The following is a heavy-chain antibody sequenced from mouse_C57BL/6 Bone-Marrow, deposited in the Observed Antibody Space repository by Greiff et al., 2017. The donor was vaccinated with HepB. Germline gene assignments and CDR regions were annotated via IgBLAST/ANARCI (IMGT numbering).Heavy chain of an antibody. CDR3: TREITTVVKWYFDV. CDR2: IYPGNSDT. CDR1: GYTFTSYW. Sequence: VQLKESGTVLARPGASVKMSCKTSGYTFTSYWMHWVKQRPGQGLEWIGAIYPGNSDTSYNQKFKGKAKLTAVTSASTAYMARSSLTNEDSAVYYCTREITTVVKWYFDVWGTGTTVTVSS. J-gene: IGHJ1*03. V-gene: IGHV1-5*01. D-gene: IGHD1-1*01.